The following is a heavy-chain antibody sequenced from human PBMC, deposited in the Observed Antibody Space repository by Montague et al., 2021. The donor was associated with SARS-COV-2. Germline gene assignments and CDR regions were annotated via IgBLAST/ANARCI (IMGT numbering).Heavy chain of an antibody. D-gene: IGHD1-26*01. J-gene: IGHJ4*02. Sequence: SLRLSCAASGFTFSSYSMSWVRQAPGKGLEWVSSISSSSSYIYYADSVKGRFTTSRDNAKNSLYLQMNSLRAEDTAVYYCASDRGELHAADYWGQGTLVTVSS. CDR1: GFTFSSYS. CDR3: ASDRGELHAADY. V-gene: IGHV3-21*01. CDR2: ISSSSSYI.